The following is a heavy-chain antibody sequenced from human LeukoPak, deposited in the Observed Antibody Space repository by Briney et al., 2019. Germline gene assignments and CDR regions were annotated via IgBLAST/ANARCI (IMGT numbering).Heavy chain of an antibody. CDR1: GGSISSYY. CDR2: IYYSGST. D-gene: IGHD1-1*01. CDR3: ARDDNSAFDI. V-gene: IGHV4-59*01. Sequence: PSETLPLTCTVSGGSISSYYWSWIRQPPGKGLEWIGYIYYSGSTNYNPSLKSRVTISVDTSKNQFSLKLSSVTAADTAVYYCARDDNSAFDIWGQGTMVTVSS. J-gene: IGHJ3*02.